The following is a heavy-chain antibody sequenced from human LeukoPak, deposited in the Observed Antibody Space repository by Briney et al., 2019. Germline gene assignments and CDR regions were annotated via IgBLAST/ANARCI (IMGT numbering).Heavy chain of an antibody. CDR2: IYYSGST. CDR1: GGSIRSTSYY. Sequence: SETLSLTCTVSGGSIRSTSYYWGWIRQPPGKGLEWIGSIYYSGSTYYNPSLKSRVTISVDTSKNQFSLKLSSVTAADTAVYYCARPNGKLGYAFDIWGQGTMVTVSS. J-gene: IGHJ3*02. D-gene: IGHD6-13*01. V-gene: IGHV4-39*01. CDR3: ARPNGKLGYAFDI.